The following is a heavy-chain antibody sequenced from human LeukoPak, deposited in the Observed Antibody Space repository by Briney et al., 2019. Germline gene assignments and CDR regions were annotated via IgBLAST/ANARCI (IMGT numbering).Heavy chain of an antibody. CDR1: GFTFSSYW. V-gene: IGHV3-74*01. D-gene: IGHD3-3*01. Sequence: PGGSLRLSCAASGFTFSSYWMHWVRQAPGKGLVWVSLINSDGSSTIYADSVKGRFTISRDNVKNTLYLQMNSLRAEDTAVYYCARGPTIFGVVNDAFDIWGQGTMVTVSS. CDR2: INSDGSST. J-gene: IGHJ3*02. CDR3: ARGPTIFGVVNDAFDI.